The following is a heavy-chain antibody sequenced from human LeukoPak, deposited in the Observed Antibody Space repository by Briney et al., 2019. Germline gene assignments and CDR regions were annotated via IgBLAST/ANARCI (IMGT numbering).Heavy chain of an antibody. J-gene: IGHJ4*02. CDR1: GYTFTSYG. CDR2: ISAYNGNT. D-gene: IGHD2/OR15-2a*01. CDR3: ARHTSESSASTSTSFDY. V-gene: IGHV1-18*01. Sequence: ASVKVSCKASGYTFTSYGISWVRQAPGQGLEWMGWISAYNGNTNYAQKLQGRVTMTTDTSTSTAYMELRSLRADDTAVYYCARHTSESSASTSTSFDYWGQGTLVTVSS.